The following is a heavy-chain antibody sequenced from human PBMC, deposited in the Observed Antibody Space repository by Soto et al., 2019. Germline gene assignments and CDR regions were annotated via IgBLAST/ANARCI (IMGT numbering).Heavy chain of an antibody. CDR2: IYYSGST. D-gene: IGHD3-3*01. CDR3: ARQGGYDFWSGYYGGQHYFDY. CDR1: GGSISSSSYY. J-gene: IGHJ4*02. V-gene: IGHV4-39*01. Sequence: SETLSLTCTVSGGSISSSSYYWGWIRQPPGKGLEWIGSIYYSGSTYYNPSLKSRVTISVDTSKNQFSLKLSSVTAADTAVYYCARQGGYDFWSGYYGGQHYFDYWGQGTPVT.